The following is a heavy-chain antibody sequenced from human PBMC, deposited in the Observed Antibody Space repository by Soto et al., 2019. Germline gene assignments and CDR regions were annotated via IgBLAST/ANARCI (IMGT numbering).Heavy chain of an antibody. D-gene: IGHD6-6*01. CDR1: GYNFTNYW. J-gene: IGHJ6*02. V-gene: IGHV5-51*01. CDR3: ARLATSSLAVMDV. Sequence: PGASLKISCKGFGYNFTNYWIAWVRQMPGKGLEWMGVIYPGDSNTRYSPSFEGQVSISAAKSISTAYLQWSSLKASDTAMYYCARLATSSLAVMDVWGQGTTVTVSS. CDR2: IYPGDSNT.